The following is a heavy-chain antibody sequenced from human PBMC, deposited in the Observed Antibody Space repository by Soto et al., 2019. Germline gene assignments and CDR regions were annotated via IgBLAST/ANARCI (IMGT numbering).Heavy chain of an antibody. J-gene: IGHJ4*02. D-gene: IGHD3-3*01. CDR2: IFYSGSGS. CDR1: GVIFSTLG. V-gene: IGHV3-64D*06. Sequence: HPCGSLRLSCSASGVIFSTLGVFWVRQAPGQGLEYVSAIFYSGSGSYYADPVRGRFTVSRDNSKNMFYLQMSSLRVEDTALYFCVRGPSRGSSLFGPLDYWGQGTQVTVSS. CDR3: VRGPSRGSSLFGPLDY.